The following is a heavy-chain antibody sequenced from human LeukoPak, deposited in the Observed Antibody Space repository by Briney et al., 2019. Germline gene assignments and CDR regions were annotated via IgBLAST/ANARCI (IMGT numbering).Heavy chain of an antibody. CDR2: IIPIFGTA. CDR3: ARDLYYYDSSGPIFDY. D-gene: IGHD3-22*01. V-gene: IGHV1-69*13. Sequence: ASVKVSCKASGGTCSSYAISWVRQAPGQGLEWMGGIIPIFGTANYAQKFQGRVTITADESTSTAYMELSSLRSEDTAVYYCARDLYYYDSSGPIFDYWGQGTLVTVSS. J-gene: IGHJ4*02. CDR1: GGTCSSYA.